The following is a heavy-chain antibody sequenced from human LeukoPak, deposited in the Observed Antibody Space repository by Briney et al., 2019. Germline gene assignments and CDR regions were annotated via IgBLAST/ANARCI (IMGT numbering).Heavy chain of an antibody. V-gene: IGHV3-7*01. D-gene: IGHD3-22*01. CDR3: AKAITTVDQ. J-gene: IGHJ4*02. Sequence: GSLRLSCAASGFTFSSSRMSWVRQAPGKGLEWVASIKQDGSVKYYVDSVKGRFTISRDNAQNSLSLQMNSLRAEDSAVYYCAKAITTVDQWGQGTLVTVSS. CDR1: GFTFSSSR. CDR2: IKQDGSVK.